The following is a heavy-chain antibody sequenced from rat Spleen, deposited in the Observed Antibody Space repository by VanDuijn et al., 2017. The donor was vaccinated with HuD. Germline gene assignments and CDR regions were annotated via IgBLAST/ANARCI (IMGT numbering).Heavy chain of an antibody. CDR3: TTFMYTTDYYYEGWFAY. CDR2: ISTGGGST. D-gene: IGHD1-6*01. V-gene: IGHV5-27*01. CDR1: GFTFSNYY. Sequence: EVQLVESGGGLVQPGRSLKLSCAASGFTFSNYYMAWVRQAPTKGLEWVAYISTGGGSTYYRDSVKGRFTISRDNAKSTRYLQMDSLRSEDTATYYWTTFMYTTDYYYEGWFAYWGQGTLVTVSS. J-gene: IGHJ3*01.